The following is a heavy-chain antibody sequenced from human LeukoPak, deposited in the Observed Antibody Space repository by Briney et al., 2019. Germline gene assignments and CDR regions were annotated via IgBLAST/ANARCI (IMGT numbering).Heavy chain of an antibody. Sequence: GGSLRLSCAASGFTFSSYGMHWVRQAPGKGLEWVAVIWYDGSNKYYADSVKGRFTISRDNSKNTLYLQMNSLRAEDTAVYYCARSRITMVRGGLDYWGQGTLVTVSS. CDR2: IWYDGSNK. CDR1: GFTFSSYG. V-gene: IGHV3-33*01. CDR3: ARSRITMVRGGLDY. J-gene: IGHJ4*02. D-gene: IGHD3-10*01.